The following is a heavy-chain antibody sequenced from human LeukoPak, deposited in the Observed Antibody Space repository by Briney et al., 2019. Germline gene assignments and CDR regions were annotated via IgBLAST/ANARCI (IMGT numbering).Heavy chain of an antibody. CDR1: GFTFSSYW. Sequence: GGSLRLSCAASGFTFSSYWMSWVRQAPGKGLEWVANIKQDGSEKYYVDPVKGRFTISRDNAKNSLYLQMNSLRAEDTAVYYCARGALDIVVVPAYAFDIWGQGTMVTVSS. CDR3: ARGALDIVVVPAYAFDI. J-gene: IGHJ3*02. V-gene: IGHV3-7*01. CDR2: IKQDGSEK. D-gene: IGHD2-2*01.